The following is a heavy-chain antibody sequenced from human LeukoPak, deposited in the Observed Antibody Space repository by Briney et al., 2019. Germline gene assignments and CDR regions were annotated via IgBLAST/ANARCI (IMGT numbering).Heavy chain of an antibody. CDR3: AGEGSGSFYYYYYYMDV. CDR1: SYSISRGYY. D-gene: IGHD3-10*01. Sequence: SETLSLTCTVSSYSISRGYYWGWIRQSPGKGLEWIGNIYHTGSTSYNPSLESRVTISLDLSKNQFSLRLSSVTAADTAVYYCAGEGSGSFYYYYYYMDVWGKGTTVTISS. CDR2: IYHTGST. J-gene: IGHJ6*03. V-gene: IGHV4-38-2*02.